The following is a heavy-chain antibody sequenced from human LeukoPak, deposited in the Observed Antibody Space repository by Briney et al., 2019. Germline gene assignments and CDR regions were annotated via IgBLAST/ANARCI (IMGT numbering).Heavy chain of an antibody. Sequence: GGSLRLSCAASGFTFSSYAMSWVRQAPGKGLEWVSAISGSGGSTYYADSVKGRFTISRDNSKNTLYLQMNSLRAEDTAVYYCAKDGSSFTMVRGNFDYWGQGTLVTVSS. V-gene: IGHV3-23*01. CDR3: AKDGSSFTMVRGNFDY. CDR2: ISGSGGST. J-gene: IGHJ4*02. D-gene: IGHD3-10*01. CDR1: GFTFSSYA.